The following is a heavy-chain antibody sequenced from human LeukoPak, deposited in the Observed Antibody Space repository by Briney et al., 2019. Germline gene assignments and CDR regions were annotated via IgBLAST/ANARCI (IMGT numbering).Heavy chain of an antibody. J-gene: IGHJ5*02. Sequence: PSGTLSLTCTVSGGSISSYYWSWIRQPPGKGLEWIGYIYYSGSTTCNPSLKSRVTISIDTSKNHFSLKLSSVTAADTAVYYCARNPITLVRGGNWFDPWGQGTLVTVSS. CDR2: IYYSGST. D-gene: IGHD3-10*01. CDR1: GGSISSYY. V-gene: IGHV4-59*01. CDR3: ARNPITLVRGGNWFDP.